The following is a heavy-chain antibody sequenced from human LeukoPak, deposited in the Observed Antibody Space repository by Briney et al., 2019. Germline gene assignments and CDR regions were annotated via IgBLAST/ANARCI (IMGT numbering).Heavy chain of an antibody. CDR3: ARGNGLWPVYYYMDV. CDR2: ISYDGSNK. J-gene: IGHJ6*03. D-gene: IGHD2-8*01. V-gene: IGHV3-30*04. Sequence: GGSLRLSCAASGFTFSSYAMHWVRQAPGKGLEWVAVISYDGSNKYYADSVKGRFTISRDNSKNTLYLQMNSLRAEDTAVYYCARGNGLWPVYYYMDVWGKGTTVTVSS. CDR1: GFTFSSYA.